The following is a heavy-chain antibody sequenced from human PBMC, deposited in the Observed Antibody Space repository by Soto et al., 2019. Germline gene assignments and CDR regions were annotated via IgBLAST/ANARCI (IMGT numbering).Heavy chain of an antibody. CDR2: IKSKTDGGTT. CDR1: GFTFSNAW. Sequence: GGSLRLSCAASGFTFSNAWINWVRQAPGKGLEWVGRIKSKTDGGTTDFAAPVKGRFAISRDDSKNMVYLQMNSLKTEDTGIYYCARDGHCSSTSCYLGAFDIWGQGTMVTVSS. D-gene: IGHD2-2*01. V-gene: IGHV3-15*07. CDR3: ARDGHCSSTSCYLGAFDI. J-gene: IGHJ3*02.